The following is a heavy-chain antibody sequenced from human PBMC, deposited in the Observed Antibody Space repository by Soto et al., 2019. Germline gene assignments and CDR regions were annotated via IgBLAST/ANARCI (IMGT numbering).Heavy chain of an antibody. Sequence: ASVKVSCKASGYTFNTYGISWVRQAPGQGLEWMGWISTFNGETRYAQKFQARVTVTTDTSTTTGYMELRSLRSDDTAVYYCARDVGYCSSSTCLIDHWGQGTLVTVS. CDR2: ISTFNGET. V-gene: IGHV1-18*01. J-gene: IGHJ4*02. D-gene: IGHD2-2*01. CDR3: ARDVGYCSSSTCLIDH. CDR1: GYTFNTYG.